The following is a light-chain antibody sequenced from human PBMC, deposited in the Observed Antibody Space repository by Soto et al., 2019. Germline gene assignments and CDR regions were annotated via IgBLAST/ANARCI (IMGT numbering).Light chain of an antibody. V-gene: IGLV2-14*01. CDR1: SSDVGGYNY. CDR3: SSYTSDSTYV. Sequence: QAVVTQPASVSGSPGQSITISCTGTSSDVGGYNYVSWYQEHPGKAPKLMIYDVSNRPSGVSNRFSGSKSGNTASLTISRLQAEDEADYYCSSYTSDSTYVFGTGTKLTVL. J-gene: IGLJ1*01. CDR2: DVS.